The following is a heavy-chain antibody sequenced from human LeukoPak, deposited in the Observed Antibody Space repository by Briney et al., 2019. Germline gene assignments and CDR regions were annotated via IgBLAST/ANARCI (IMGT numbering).Heavy chain of an antibody. Sequence: ASETLSLTCTVSGGSVNSGNNCWSWLRQPAGKGLEWIGRICTSGSTNYNPSLKGRVTISVDTSKNQFSLNLNSVTAADTAVYYCARGYCSGGNCYYFDYWGQGTLVTVSS. CDR2: ICTSGST. V-gene: IGHV4-61*02. D-gene: IGHD2-15*01. CDR3: ARGYCSGGNCYYFDY. J-gene: IGHJ4*02. CDR1: GGSVNSGNNC.